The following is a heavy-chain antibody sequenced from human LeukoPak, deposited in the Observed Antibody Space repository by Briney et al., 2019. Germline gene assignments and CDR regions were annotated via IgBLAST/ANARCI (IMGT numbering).Heavy chain of an antibody. J-gene: IGHJ4*02. Sequence: GGSLRLSCAVSGFSVTSYGMSWVRQAPGKGLEWISAISLNGDTTYYADSVKGRFIISRDNSENRLYLQMNSLRTEDTAVYYCAQGYSSGWFPYWGQGSLVSVSS. CDR1: GFSVTSYG. V-gene: IGHV3-23*01. D-gene: IGHD6-19*01. CDR3: AQGYSSGWFPY. CDR2: ISLNGDTT.